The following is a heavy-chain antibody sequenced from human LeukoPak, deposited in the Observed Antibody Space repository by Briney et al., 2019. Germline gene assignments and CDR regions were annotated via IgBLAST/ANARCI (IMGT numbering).Heavy chain of an antibody. D-gene: IGHD6-6*01. CDR3: ARVGNVAARQGYFDY. J-gene: IGHJ4*02. V-gene: IGHV4-61*02. Sequence: SETLSLTCTVSGGSISSGSYYWSWIRQPAGTGLEWIGRIYTSGSTNYNPYLKSRVTISVDTSKNQFSLKLSSVTAADTAVYYCARVGNVAARQGYFDYWGQGTLVTVSS. CDR2: IYTSGST. CDR1: GGSISSGSYY.